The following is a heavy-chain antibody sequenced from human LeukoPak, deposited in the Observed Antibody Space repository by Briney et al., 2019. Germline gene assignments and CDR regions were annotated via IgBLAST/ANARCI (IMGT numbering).Heavy chain of an antibody. CDR2: IYYSGST. Sequence: SETLSLTCTVSGGSISSSSYYWGWIRQPPGKGLEWVGSIYYSGSTYYNPSLKSRVTISVDTSKNQFSLKLSSVTAADTAVYYCARDRYSGYDHFDYWGQGTLVTVSS. CDR1: GGSISSSSYY. V-gene: IGHV4-39*07. J-gene: IGHJ4*02. CDR3: ARDRYSGYDHFDY. D-gene: IGHD5-12*01.